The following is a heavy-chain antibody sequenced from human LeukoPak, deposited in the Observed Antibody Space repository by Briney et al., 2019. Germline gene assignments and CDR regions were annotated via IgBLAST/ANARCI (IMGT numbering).Heavy chain of an antibody. CDR1: GFTFSSYS. Sequence: GGSLRLSCAASGFTFSSYSMNWVRQAPGKGLEWVSSISSSSSYIYYADSVKGRFTISRDNAKNSLYLQMNSLRAEDAAVYYCARPSRWFRGAFDYWGQGTLVTVSS. CDR2: ISSSSSYI. CDR3: ARPSRWFRGAFDY. V-gene: IGHV3-21*01. J-gene: IGHJ4*02. D-gene: IGHD3-10*01.